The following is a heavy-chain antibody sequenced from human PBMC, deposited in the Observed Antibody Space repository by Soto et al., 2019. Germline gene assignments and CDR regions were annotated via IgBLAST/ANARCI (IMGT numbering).Heavy chain of an antibody. J-gene: IGHJ4*02. D-gene: IGHD3-3*01. V-gene: IGHV4-30-4*01. CDR3: AREPDYDFWSGPGN. CDR1: GASVSSGDYS. CDR2: THYSGST. Sequence: SETLFLTCTVSGASVSSGDYSWSWIRQPPGKGLEWIGHTHYSGSTYYNPSLKSRVTMSVDTSKNQFSLKVNSVTAADTAVYYCAREPDYDFWSGPGNWGQGTLVT.